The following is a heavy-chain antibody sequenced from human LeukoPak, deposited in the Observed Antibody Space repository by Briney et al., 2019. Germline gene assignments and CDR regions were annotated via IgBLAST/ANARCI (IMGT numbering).Heavy chain of an antibody. V-gene: IGHV4-59*12. CDR2: ISYSGST. D-gene: IGHD3-16*01. J-gene: IGHJ4*02. Sequence: SETLYLTCTVSGGSISSYYWSWIRQPPGKGLEWVGHISYSGSTSYNPSLKSRVTISVDTSKNQFSLKLSSVTAADTAVYYCARDSRTRWGSMDYWGQGTLVTVSS. CDR1: GGSISSYY. CDR3: ARDSRTRWGSMDY.